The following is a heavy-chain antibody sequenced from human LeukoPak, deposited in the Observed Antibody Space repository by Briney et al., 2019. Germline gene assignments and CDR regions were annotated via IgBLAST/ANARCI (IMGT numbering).Heavy chain of an antibody. CDR2: INSDGSST. J-gene: IGHJ4*02. CDR1: GFTLSSYW. D-gene: IGHD4-17*01. CDR3: AKDLMTPVTTGYDY. Sequence: GGSLRLSCAASGFTLSSYWMHWVRQAPGKGLVWVSRINSDGSSTSYADSVKGRLTISRDKAKNTLYVQMNSLRAEDTAVYYCAKDLMTPVTTGYDYWGQGIMVTVSS. V-gene: IGHV3-74*01.